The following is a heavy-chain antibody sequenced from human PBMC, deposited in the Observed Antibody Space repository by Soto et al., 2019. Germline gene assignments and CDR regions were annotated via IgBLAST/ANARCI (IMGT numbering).Heavy chain of an antibody. J-gene: IGHJ6*02. CDR2: ISYDGSNK. CDR1: GFTFSSYG. CDR3: AKIGHYDFWRSSGMDV. V-gene: IGHV3-30*18. D-gene: IGHD3-3*01. Sequence: QVQLVESGGGVVQPGSSLRLSCAASGFTFSSYGMHWVRQAPGKGLEWVAVISYDGSNKYYADSVKGRFTISRDNSKNTLYLQMNSLRAEDTAVYYCAKIGHYDFWRSSGMDVWGQGTTVTVSS.